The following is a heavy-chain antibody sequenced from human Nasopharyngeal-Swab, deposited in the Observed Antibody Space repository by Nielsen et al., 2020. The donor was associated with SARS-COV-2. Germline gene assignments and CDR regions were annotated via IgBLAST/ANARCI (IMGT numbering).Heavy chain of an antibody. J-gene: IGHJ3*02. D-gene: IGHD6-19*01. CDR3: ARKSLGYSSGWLVVFDI. CDR2: INPSGGST. V-gene: IGHV1-46*01. CDR1: GYTFTSYY. Sequence: ASVKVSCKASGYTFTSYYMHWVRQAPGQGLEWMGIINPSGGSTSYAQKFQGRVTMTRDTSTSTVYMELSSLRPEDTAVYYCARKSLGYSSGWLVVFDIWGQGTMVTVSS.